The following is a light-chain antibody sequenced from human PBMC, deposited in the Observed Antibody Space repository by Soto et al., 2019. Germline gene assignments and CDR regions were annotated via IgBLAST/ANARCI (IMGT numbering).Light chain of an antibody. J-gene: IGKJ1*01. CDR1: QSVSRSN. CDR2: AAS. V-gene: IGKV3-15*01. CDR3: QQHYDWLRWT. Sequence: EIVLTQSPDTLSLSPGERATVSCRASQSVSRSNLAWYQHKPGQAPRLLIYAASTRATGIPVRFSGSGSGTEFTFTISSLQSEDFAVYYCQQHYDWLRWTFGQGTKVEVK.